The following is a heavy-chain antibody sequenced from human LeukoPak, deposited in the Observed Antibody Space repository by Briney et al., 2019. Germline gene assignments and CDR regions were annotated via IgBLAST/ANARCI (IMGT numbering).Heavy chain of an antibody. V-gene: IGHV4-59*01. CDR2: IYYSGST. Sequence: SETLSLTCTVSGGSISSYYWSWLRQPPGKGLEGIGYIYYSGSTNYNPSLKSRVTISVDTSKNQFSLKLSSVTAADAAVYYCARTGGQQLADFDYWGQGTLVTVSS. J-gene: IGHJ4*02. D-gene: IGHD6-6*01. CDR1: GGSISSYY. CDR3: ARTGGQQLADFDY.